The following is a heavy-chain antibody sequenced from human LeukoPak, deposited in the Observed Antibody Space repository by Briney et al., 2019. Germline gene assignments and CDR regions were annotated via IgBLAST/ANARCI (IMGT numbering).Heavy chain of an antibody. CDR1: GGTFSSYA. Sequence: GASVKVSCKASGGTFSSYAISWVRQAPGQGLEWMGRIIPILGIANYAQKFQGRVTMTEDTSTDTAYMELSSLRSEDTAVYYCATVVLMVYAIYFDYWGQGTLVTVSS. J-gene: IGHJ4*02. V-gene: IGHV1-69*04. CDR2: IIPILGIA. D-gene: IGHD2-8*01. CDR3: ATVVLMVYAIYFDY.